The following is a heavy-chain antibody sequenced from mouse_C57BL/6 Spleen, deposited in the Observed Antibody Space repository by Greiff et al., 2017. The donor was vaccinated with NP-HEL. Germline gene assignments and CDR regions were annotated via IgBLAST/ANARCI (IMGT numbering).Heavy chain of an antibody. J-gene: IGHJ3*01. V-gene: IGHV2-5*01. D-gene: IGHD2-1*01. CDR1: GFSLTSYG. CDR3: AKEAGYYGNYVAY. CDR2: IWRGGST. Sequence: QVQLKESGPGLVQPSQSLSITCTVSGFSLTSYGVHWVRQSPGKGLEWLGVIWRGGSTDSNAAFMSRLSITKDNSKSQVYFKMNSLQADDTAIYYCAKEAGYYGNYVAYWGQGTLVTVSA.